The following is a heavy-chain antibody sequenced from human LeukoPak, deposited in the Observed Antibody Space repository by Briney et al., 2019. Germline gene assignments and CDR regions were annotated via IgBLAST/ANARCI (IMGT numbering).Heavy chain of an antibody. CDR3: ARERSRLDY. J-gene: IGHJ4*02. Sequence: GGSLRLSCAASGFTFSSYGMTWVRQAPGKGLEWVSYISSSSSTIYYADSVKGRFTISRDNAKNSLYLQMNSLRAEDTAVYYCARERSRLDYWGQGTLVTVSS. D-gene: IGHD3-16*01. V-gene: IGHV3-48*04. CDR2: ISSSSSTI. CDR1: GFTFSSYG.